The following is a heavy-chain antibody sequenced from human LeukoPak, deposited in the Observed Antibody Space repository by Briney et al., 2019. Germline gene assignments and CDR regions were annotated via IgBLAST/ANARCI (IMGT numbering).Heavy chain of an antibody. CDR2: ISSSSSYI. CDR1: GFTFSSYS. Sequence: GGSLRLSCAASGFTFSSYSMNWVRQAPGKGLEWVSSISSSSSYIYYADSVKGRFTISRDDAKNSLYLQMNSLRAEDTAVYYCASLDLGYCSGGSCYGRDYWGQGTLVTVSS. CDR3: ASLDLGYCSGGSCYGRDY. J-gene: IGHJ4*02. D-gene: IGHD2-15*01. V-gene: IGHV3-21*01.